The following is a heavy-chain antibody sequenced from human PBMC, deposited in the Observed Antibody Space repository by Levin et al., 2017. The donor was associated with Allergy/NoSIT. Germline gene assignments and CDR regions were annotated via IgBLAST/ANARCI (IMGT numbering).Heavy chain of an antibody. D-gene: IGHD2-8*01. CDR1: GFTFSNYG. J-gene: IGHJ4*02. CDR3: AKDAGYCTNGVCHLVFYFDY. Sequence: GESLKISCAASGFTFSNYGMHWVRQAPGKGLEWVAVISYDGSNKYYADSVKGRFTISRDNSKNTLYLQMNSLRAEDTAVYYCAKDAGYCTNGVCHLVFYFDYWGQGTLVTVSS. CDR2: ISYDGSNK. V-gene: IGHV3-30*18.